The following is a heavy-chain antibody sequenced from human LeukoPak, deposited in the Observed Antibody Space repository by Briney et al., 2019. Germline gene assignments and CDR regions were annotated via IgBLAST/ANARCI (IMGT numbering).Heavy chain of an antibody. V-gene: IGHV3-30*01. J-gene: IGHJ5*02. CDR2: ISYDGSNK. CDR1: GFTFSSYA. CDR3: AREGQPYNWFDP. D-gene: IGHD6-13*01. Sequence: GGSLRLSCAASGFTFSSYAMHWVRQAPGRGLEWVAVISYDGSNKYYADSVKGRFTTSRDDSKKTLYLQMNSLRAEDTAVYYCAREGQPYNWFDPWGQGTLVTVSS.